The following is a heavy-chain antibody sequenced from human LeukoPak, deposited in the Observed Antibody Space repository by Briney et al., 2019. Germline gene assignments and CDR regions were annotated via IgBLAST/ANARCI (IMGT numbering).Heavy chain of an antibody. CDR3: ARDHDWDYMDV. CDR1: GFSFSSYG. J-gene: IGHJ6*03. CDR2: IRYDGSHK. D-gene: IGHD3-9*01. V-gene: IGHV3-30*02. Sequence: PGGSLRLSCAASGFSFSSYGMHWVRQAPGKGLEWVAFIRYDGSHKYYADSVKGRFTISRDNTKNSLYPQMNSLRAEDTAVYYCARDHDWDYMDVWGKGTTVTVSS.